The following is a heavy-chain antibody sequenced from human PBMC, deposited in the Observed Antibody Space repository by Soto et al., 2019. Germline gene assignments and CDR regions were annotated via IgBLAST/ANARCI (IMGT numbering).Heavy chain of an antibody. Sequence: SETLSLTCTVSGGSISSNYWTWIRQPPGKGLEWIGYVYNSGSTNYNPSLKSRVTISEDTTKSQFSMKVNSMTAADTAVYYCARYRREAVAGYTLDNWGQGILVTVSS. D-gene: IGHD6-13*01. CDR1: GGSISSNY. J-gene: IGHJ4*02. V-gene: IGHV4-59*01. CDR3: ARYRREAVAGYTLDN. CDR2: VYNSGST.